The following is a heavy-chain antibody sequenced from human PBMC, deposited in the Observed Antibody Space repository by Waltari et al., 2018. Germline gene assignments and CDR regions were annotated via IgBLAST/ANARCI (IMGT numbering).Heavy chain of an antibody. V-gene: IGHV3-53*01. CDR1: GFTVSSNY. J-gene: IGHJ4*02. CDR2: IYSGGST. Sequence: EVQLVESGGGLIQPGGSLRLSCAASGFTVSSNYMSWVRQAPGKGLEWVSVIYSGGSTYYADSVKGRFTISRDNSKNTLYLQMNSLRAEDMAVYYCARVGRSLATMYYFDYWGQGTLVTVSS. CDR3: ARVGRSLATMYYFDY. D-gene: IGHD5-12*01.